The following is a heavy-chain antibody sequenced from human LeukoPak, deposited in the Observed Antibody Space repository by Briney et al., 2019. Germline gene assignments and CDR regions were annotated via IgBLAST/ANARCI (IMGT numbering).Heavy chain of an antibody. CDR2: IYVAGTT. J-gene: IGHJ4*02. CDR3: ARGSPTGANFFEY. Sequence: PGGSLRLSCAAAGLTVSSNYMSWVRQAPGKGLEWVSAIYVAGTTYYGESLKGRFIISRDSSKNTVYLQMNSLRAEDTAVYYCARGSPTGANFFEYWGQGILVTVSS. V-gene: IGHV3-66*01. D-gene: IGHD1-7*01. CDR1: GLTVSSNY.